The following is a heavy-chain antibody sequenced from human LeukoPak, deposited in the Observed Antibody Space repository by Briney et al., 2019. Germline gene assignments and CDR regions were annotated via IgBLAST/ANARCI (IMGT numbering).Heavy chain of an antibody. J-gene: IGHJ4*02. CDR2: IWYDGSNK. Sequence: GRSLRLSCAASGFTFSSYGMHWVRQAPGKGLEWVAVIWYDGSNKYYADSVKGRFTISRDNSKNTLYLRMTSLRAEDTGTYYCAKDIRACCWGQGTQVTVSS. CDR1: GFTFSSYG. D-gene: IGHD3-3*02. CDR3: AKDIRACC. V-gene: IGHV3-33*06.